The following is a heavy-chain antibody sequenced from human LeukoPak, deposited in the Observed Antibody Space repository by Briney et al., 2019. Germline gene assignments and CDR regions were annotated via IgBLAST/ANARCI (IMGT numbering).Heavy chain of an antibody. CDR2: ISGSSSYT. V-gene: IGHV3-21*05. D-gene: IGHD3-22*01. Sequence: GGSLRLSCVGSGFNFRTYNLNWVRQAPGKGLEWVSDISGSSSYTDYADSVKGRFTISKDNANSSVFLQMDSLRAEDTAVYYCARGHNSGYYLKYWGQGTLVIVSS. J-gene: IGHJ4*02. CDR1: GFNFRTYN. CDR3: ARGHNSGYYLKY.